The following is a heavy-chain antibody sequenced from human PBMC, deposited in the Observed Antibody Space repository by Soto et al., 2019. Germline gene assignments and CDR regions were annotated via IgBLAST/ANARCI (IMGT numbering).Heavy chain of an antibody. V-gene: IGHV4-31*03. CDR3: ASLDYGGQTWFDP. CDR1: GGSISSGGYY. CDR2: IYYSGST. J-gene: IGHJ5*02. D-gene: IGHD4-17*01. Sequence: QVQLQESGPGLVKPSQTLSLTCTVSGGSISSGGYYWSWIRQHPGKGLEWIGYIYYSGSTYYNPSLMSRVTISVDTSKNQFSLKLSSVTAADTAVYYCASLDYGGQTWFDPWGQGTLVTVSS.